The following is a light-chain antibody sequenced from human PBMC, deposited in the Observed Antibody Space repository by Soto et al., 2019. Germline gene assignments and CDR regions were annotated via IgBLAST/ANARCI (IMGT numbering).Light chain of an antibody. Sequence: EIVLTQSPATLSLSPGERATLSCRASQSVSSYLVWYQQKPGQAPRLLIYDVSNRATGIPARFSGSGSRTDFTLTISSLEPEDFAVYYCQQRSNWPPLTFGGGTKVEIK. CDR1: QSVSSY. CDR2: DVS. V-gene: IGKV3-11*01. J-gene: IGKJ4*01. CDR3: QQRSNWPPLT.